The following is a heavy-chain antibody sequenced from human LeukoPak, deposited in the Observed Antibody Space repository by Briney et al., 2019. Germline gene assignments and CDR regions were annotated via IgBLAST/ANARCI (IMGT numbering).Heavy chain of an antibody. J-gene: IGHJ3*02. V-gene: IGHV1-69*01. CDR2: IIPIFGTA. CDR3: ARDRGITMVPGVLPDPFDI. CDR1: GGTFSSYA. D-gene: IGHD3-10*01. Sequence: SVKVSCKASGGTFSSYAISWVRQAPGQGLEWMGGIIPIFGTANYAQKFQGRVTITADESTSTAYVELSSLRSEDTAVYYCARDRGITMVPGVLPDPFDIWGQGRMHTVSS.